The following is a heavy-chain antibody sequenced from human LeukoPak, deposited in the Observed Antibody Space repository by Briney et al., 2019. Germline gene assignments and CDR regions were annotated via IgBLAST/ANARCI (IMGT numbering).Heavy chain of an antibody. Sequence: GGSLRLSCAASGFTFSSYSMNWVRQAPGKGLEWVSSISSSSSYIYYADSVKGRFTISRDNAKNSLYLQMNSLRAEDTAVYYCARDLLGYGSGSYSFWGQGTLVTVSS. D-gene: IGHD3-10*01. J-gene: IGHJ4*02. V-gene: IGHV3-21*01. CDR1: GFTFSSYS. CDR3: ARDLLGYGSGSYSF. CDR2: ISSSSSYI.